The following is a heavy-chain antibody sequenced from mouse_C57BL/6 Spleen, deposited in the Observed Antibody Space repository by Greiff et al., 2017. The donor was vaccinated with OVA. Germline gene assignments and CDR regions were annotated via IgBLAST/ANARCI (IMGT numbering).Heavy chain of an antibody. CDR2: ISRGGDYI. Sequence: EVQLVESGAGLVKPGGSLKLSCAASGFTFSSYSMSWVRQTPKQGLEWVAYISRGGDYIYYADTVKGRFTISRDNASNTLDLQMSSLKSEDTAMYDCTRESVYYEYEGAYWGKGTLVTVSA. CDR1: GFTFSSYS. CDR3: TRESVYYEYEGAY. D-gene: IGHD2-4*01. J-gene: IGHJ3*01. V-gene: IGHV5-9-1*02.